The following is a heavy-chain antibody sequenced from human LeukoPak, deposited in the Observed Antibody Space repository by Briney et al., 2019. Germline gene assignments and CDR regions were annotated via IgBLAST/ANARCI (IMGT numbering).Heavy chain of an antibody. D-gene: IGHD2-2*01. CDR2: IYTSGST. CDR1: GGSISSYY. Sequence: SETLSLTCTVSGGSISSYYWSWIRQPAGKGLEWIGRIYTSGSTNYNPSLKSRVTMSVDTSKNQFSLKLSSVTAADTAVYYCARERVKYCSSTSCYEGYYYYMDVWGKGTTVTISS. J-gene: IGHJ6*03. V-gene: IGHV4-4*07. CDR3: ARERVKYCSSTSCYEGYYYYMDV.